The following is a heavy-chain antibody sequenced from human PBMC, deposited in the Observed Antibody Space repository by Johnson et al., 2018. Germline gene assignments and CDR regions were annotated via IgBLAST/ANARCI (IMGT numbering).Heavy chain of an antibody. CDR3: ARGVPLLGAFDI. D-gene: IGHD7-27*01. CDR2: IYYSGST. V-gene: IGHV4-59*01. CDR1: GGSISSYY. J-gene: IGHJ3*02. Sequence: QVQLQESGPGLVKPSETLSLTCTVSGGSISSYYWSWIRQPPGKGLEWIGYIYYSGSTNYNPSLKSRVTISVDTSKNQFSLKLSSVTAADRAVYYCARGVPLLGAFDIWGQGTMVTVSS.